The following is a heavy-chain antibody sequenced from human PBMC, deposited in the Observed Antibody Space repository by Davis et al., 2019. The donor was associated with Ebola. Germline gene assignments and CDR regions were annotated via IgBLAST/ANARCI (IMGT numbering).Heavy chain of an antibody. CDR2: IYPGDSDT. J-gene: IGHJ4*02. V-gene: IGHV5-51*01. CDR3: ARRLRSSGWLLDY. Sequence: PGGSLRLSCKGSGYSFTNYWIGWVRQMPGKGLEWMGIIYPGDSDTRYSPSFQGQVTISADKSISTAYLQWSSVKASDTAMYYCARRLRSSGWLLDYWGQGTLVTVSS. CDR1: GYSFTNYW. D-gene: IGHD6-19*01.